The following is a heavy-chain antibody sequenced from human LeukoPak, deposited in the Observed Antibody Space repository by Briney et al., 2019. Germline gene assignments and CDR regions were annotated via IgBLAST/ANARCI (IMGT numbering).Heavy chain of an antibody. J-gene: IGHJ4*02. CDR3: ARDKGNYYGSGSYYPFDY. CDR1: GGTFSSYA. V-gene: IGHV1-69*04. Sequence: ASVKVSCKASGGTFSSYAISWVRQAPGQGLEWMGRIIPILGIANYARKFQGRVTITADKSTSTAYMELSSLRSEGTAVYYCARDKGNYYGSGSYYPFDYWGQGTLVTVSS. D-gene: IGHD3-10*01. CDR2: IIPILGIA.